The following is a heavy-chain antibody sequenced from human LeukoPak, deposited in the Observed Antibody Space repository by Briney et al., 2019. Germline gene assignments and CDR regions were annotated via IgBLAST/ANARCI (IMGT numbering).Heavy chain of an antibody. CDR3: VKNDGWFHLAQ. CDR1: GFYFRDHW. D-gene: IGHD6-19*01. J-gene: IGHJ4*02. Sequence: GGSLRLSCAASGFYFRDHWMDWVRQAPGKGLEWVGHIKTDGSETYYLDSLKGRISISRDNTNNALYLQMNGLRVEDTAVYYCVKNDGWFHLAQWGQGTLVTVPS. V-gene: IGHV3-7*03. CDR2: IKTDGSET.